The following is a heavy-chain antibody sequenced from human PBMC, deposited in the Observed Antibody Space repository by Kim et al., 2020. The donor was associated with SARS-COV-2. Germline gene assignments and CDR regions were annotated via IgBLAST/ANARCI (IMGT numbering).Heavy chain of an antibody. CDR1: GGSISSYY. V-gene: IGHV4-59*08. CDR2: IYYSGST. CDR3: ARLFGLDVLRFLEWPGYFEN. D-gene: IGHD3-3*01. J-gene: IGHJ4*02. Sequence: SDTLSLTCTVSGGSISSYYWSWIRQPPGKGLEWIGYIYYSGSTNYNPSLKSRVTISVDTSKNQFSLKLSSVTAADTAVYYCARLFGLDVLRFLEWPGYFENWGQGTLVTVSS.